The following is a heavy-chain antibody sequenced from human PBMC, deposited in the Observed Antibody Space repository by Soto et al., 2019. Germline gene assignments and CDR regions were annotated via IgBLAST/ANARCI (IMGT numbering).Heavy chain of an antibody. CDR2: TYYRSKWYN. Sequence: KQSQTLSLTCAIPGDSVSRNSAAWNWTRQSPSRGLGWLGRTYYRSKWYNDYAEYVKGQITINPDTSKNQFSLKVNSVNTENTTVYYCARDLGGMKGGPRYDSFDIWGQGTMVTVSS. D-gene: IGHD3-16*02. J-gene: IGHJ3*02. CDR1: GDSVSRNSAA. CDR3: ARDLGGMKGGPRYDSFDI. V-gene: IGHV6-1*01.